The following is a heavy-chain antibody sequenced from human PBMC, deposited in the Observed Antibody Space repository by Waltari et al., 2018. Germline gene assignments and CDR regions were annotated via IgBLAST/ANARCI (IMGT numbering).Heavy chain of an antibody. V-gene: IGHV3-23*04. Sequence: EVQLVGSGGGLIQPGGSLRLSCAASGFSISDCGVSRVRQAPGKGLEWVSRIRASGGNVAYTDSVMGRFTISRDTSQNTVYLQMIGLRVEDTAVYYCTRSISQGVTASDYWGQGTLVTVSS. D-gene: IGHD3-10*01. CDR2: IRASGGNV. CDR3: TRSISQGVTASDY. CDR1: GFSISDCG. J-gene: IGHJ4*02.